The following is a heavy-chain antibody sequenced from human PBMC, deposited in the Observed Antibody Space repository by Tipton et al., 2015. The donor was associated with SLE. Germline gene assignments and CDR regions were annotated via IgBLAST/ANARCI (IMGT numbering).Heavy chain of an antibody. CDR2: MYYTGST. Sequence: TLSLTCTVSGGSISSGNYFWSWIRQPPGKGLEWIGCMYYTGSTNYSPSLKSRVTVSGDTSKNQFSLSLSSVTAADTAVYYCALDWEGVDYWGRGTLVTVSS. CDR3: ALDWEGVDY. D-gene: IGHD1-26*01. CDR1: GGSISSGNYF. V-gene: IGHV4-61*01. J-gene: IGHJ4*02.